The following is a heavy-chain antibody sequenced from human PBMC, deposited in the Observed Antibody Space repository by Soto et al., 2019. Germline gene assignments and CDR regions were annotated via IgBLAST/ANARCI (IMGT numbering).Heavy chain of an antibody. CDR2: LNTAGTI. Sequence: SETLSLTCSVSGASISSYNWNWVRQSAGKGPEWVGRLNTAGTINYNPSLKSRITMSMDTSKNQISLHLRSVTAADTAMYYCARDRGEYTSSWFWYFSHWGHGTLVTVYS. CDR3: ARDRGEYTSSWFWYFSH. CDR1: GASISSYN. J-gene: IGHJ2*01. D-gene: IGHD6-13*01. V-gene: IGHV4-4*07.